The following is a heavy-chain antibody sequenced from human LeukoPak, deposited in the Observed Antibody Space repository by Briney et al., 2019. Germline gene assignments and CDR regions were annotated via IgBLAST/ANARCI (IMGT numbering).Heavy chain of an antibody. CDR1: KFTFSTYW. Sequence: GGSLRLSCAASKFTFSTYWMSWVRQAPGKGLEWVANVKQDGSEKYYVDSVKGRFTISRDNAKNSLYLQMNSLRAEDTAVYYCARRRYSGSSQHFDYWGLGALVTVSS. CDR3: ARRRYSGSSQHFDY. D-gene: IGHD1-26*01. J-gene: IGHJ4*02. V-gene: IGHV3-7*01. CDR2: VKQDGSEK.